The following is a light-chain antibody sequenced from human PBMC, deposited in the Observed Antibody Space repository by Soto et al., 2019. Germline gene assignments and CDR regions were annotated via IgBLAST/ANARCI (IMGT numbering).Light chain of an antibody. CDR2: EVT. V-gene: IGLV2-8*01. J-gene: IGLJ2*01. CDR3: SSYAGGSNLL. Sequence: QSALTQPPSASGSPGQSFTISCTGTSSDVGGYNYVSWYQQYSGKAPKLMIYEVTKRPSGVPDRFSGSRSGNTASLTVSGLQAEDEADYYCSSYAGGSNLLFGGGTKLTVL. CDR1: SSDVGGYNY.